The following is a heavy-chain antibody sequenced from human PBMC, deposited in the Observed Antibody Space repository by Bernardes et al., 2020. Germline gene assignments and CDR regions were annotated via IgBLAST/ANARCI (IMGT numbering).Heavy chain of an antibody. CDR2: IYHSGST. CDR1: GGSISSTNW. CDR3: ARVGYAFDV. V-gene: IGHV4-4*02. Sequence: SLTCPVSGGSISSTNWWSWVRQPPGKGLEWIGEIYHSGSTYYNPSLESRVTISLDTSKNQFSLKLNSVTAADTAVYYCARVGYAFDVWGPGTRVTVSS. J-gene: IGHJ3*01.